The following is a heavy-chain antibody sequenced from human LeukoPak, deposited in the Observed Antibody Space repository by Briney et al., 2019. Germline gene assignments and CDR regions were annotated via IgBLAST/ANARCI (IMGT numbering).Heavy chain of an antibody. Sequence: SETLSLTCTVSGGSISSYYWSWIRQPPGKELPWIGDIYYSGSTNYNPSLKSRVTISVDTSKNQFSLKLSSVTAADTAVYYCARASGGFSAHYYYMDVWGKGTTVTVSS. D-gene: IGHD3-16*01. CDR3: ARASGGFSAHYYYMDV. CDR1: GGSISSYY. V-gene: IGHV4-59*01. J-gene: IGHJ6*03. CDR2: IYYSGST.